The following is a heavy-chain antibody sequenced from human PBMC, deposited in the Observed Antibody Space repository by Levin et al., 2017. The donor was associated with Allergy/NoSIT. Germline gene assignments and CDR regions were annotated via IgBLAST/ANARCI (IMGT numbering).Heavy chain of an antibody. CDR2: IIPIFGTA. D-gene: IGHD6-13*01. Sequence: KISCKASGGTFSSYAISWVRQAPGQGLEWMGGIIPIFGTANYAQKFQGRVTITADESTSTAYMELSSLRSEDTAVYYCARDRSAYSSSWPRAGGMDVWGQGTTVTVSS. J-gene: IGHJ6*02. CDR1: GGTFSSYA. CDR3: ARDRSAYSSSWPRAGGMDV. V-gene: IGHV1-69*01.